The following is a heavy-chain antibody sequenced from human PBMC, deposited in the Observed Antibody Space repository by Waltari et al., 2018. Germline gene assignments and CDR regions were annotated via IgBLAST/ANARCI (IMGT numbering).Heavy chain of an antibody. CDR2: ISYDGSNK. J-gene: IGHJ4*02. CDR3: ARGSYDSSGYFDY. Sequence: VQLVESGGGLVQPGGSLRLSCAASGFTFSSYSMHWVRPAPGKGLEWVAVISYDGSNKYYADSVKGRFTISRDNSKNTLYLQMNSLRAEDTAVYYCARGSYDSSGYFDYWGQGTLVTVSS. D-gene: IGHD3-22*01. CDR1: GFTFSSYS. V-gene: IGHV3-30*03.